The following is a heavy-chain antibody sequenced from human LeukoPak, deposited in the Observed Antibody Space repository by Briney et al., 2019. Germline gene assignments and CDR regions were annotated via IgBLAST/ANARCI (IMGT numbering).Heavy chain of an antibody. V-gene: IGHV3-23*01. D-gene: IGHD4-23*01. J-gene: IGHJ4*02. Sequence: GGSLRLSCAASGFTVSSNYMSWVRQAPGKGLEWVSAISGSGGSTYYADSVKGRFTISRDNSKNTLYLQMNSLRAEDTAVYYCAKPVDYGVNAHYFDYWGQGTLVTVSS. CDR2: ISGSGGST. CDR3: AKPVDYGVNAHYFDY. CDR1: GFTVSSNY.